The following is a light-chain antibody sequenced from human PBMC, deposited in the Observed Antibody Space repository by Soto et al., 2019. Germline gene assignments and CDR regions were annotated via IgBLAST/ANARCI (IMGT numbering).Light chain of an antibody. CDR3: QQYYNTPTT. CDR2: WAS. J-gene: IGKJ4*01. V-gene: IGKV4-1*01. Sequence: DIVMTQSPDSLAVSLGERATINCKSSQSVLYSSNNKNYLAWYQQRPGQPPQLLIDWASIRESGVPDRFSGSGSGTDFTLTISNLQAEDVAIYYCQQYYNTPTTFGGGTKVEIK. CDR1: QSVLYSSNNKNY.